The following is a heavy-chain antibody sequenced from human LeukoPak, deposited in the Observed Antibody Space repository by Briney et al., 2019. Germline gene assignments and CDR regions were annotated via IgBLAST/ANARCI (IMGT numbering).Heavy chain of an antibody. D-gene: IGHD5-18*01. CDR1: GGSISSYY. Sequence: SETLSLTCTVSGGSISSYYWSWIRQPPGKGLEWIGYIYYSGSTNYNPSLKRRVTISVDTSKNQFSLKLSSVTAADTAVYYCARAGSGYSYGLFDYWGQGTLVTVSS. V-gene: IGHV4-59*01. J-gene: IGHJ4*02. CDR3: ARAGSGYSYGLFDY. CDR2: IYYSGST.